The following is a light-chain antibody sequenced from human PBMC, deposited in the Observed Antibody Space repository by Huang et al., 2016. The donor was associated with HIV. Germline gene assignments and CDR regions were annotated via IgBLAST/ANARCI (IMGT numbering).Light chain of an antibody. CDR3: MQGLQTWT. Sequence: LHSNGHNYLDWYWQKPGQSPQLLIYLGSTRASGVPDRFSGSGSGTDFTLRNNRVEAGDVGVYYCMQGLQTWTFGQGTKVEI. V-gene: IGKV2-28*01. J-gene: IGKJ1*01. CDR1: LHSNGHNY. CDR2: LGS.